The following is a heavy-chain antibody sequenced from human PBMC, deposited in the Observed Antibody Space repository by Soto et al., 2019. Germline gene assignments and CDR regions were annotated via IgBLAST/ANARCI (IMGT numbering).Heavy chain of an antibody. D-gene: IGHD2-2*02. CDR3: ARGPGRRVPAAIVAFDP. CDR1: GYTFTSNG. J-gene: IGHJ5*02. CDR2: ISAYNGNT. Sequence: QVQLVQSGAEVRKPGASVKVSCKASGYTFTSNGISWVRQAPGQGLEWLGWISAYNGNTNYAQKLQGRVTMTTDISTSTAYMELRSLRSDDTAVYYCARGPGRRVPAAIVAFDPWGQGTLVTVSS. V-gene: IGHV1-18*01.